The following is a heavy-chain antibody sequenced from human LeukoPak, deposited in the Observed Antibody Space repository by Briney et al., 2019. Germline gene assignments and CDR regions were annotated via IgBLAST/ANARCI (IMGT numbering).Heavy chain of an antibody. Sequence: GGSLRLSCAASGFTFSGSAMHWVRQAPGKGLEWVSYISSSSSTIYYADSVKGRFTISRDNAKNSLYLQMNSLRAEDTAVYYCARDGGIAAAGTDYWGQGTLVTVSS. CDR2: ISSSSSTI. V-gene: IGHV3-48*01. CDR1: GFTFSGSA. D-gene: IGHD6-13*01. J-gene: IGHJ4*02. CDR3: ARDGGIAAAGTDY.